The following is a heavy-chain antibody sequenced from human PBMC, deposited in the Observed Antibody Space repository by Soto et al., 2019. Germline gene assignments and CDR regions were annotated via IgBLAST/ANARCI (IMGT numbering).Heavy chain of an antibody. CDR3: AKDGEGIAGDY. V-gene: IGHV3-30*18. CDR2: ISYDGSNK. CDR1: GLTLSSCG. J-gene: IGHJ4*02. Sequence: PWVTLRLPCSASGLTLSSCGMHGVRQAPGKGLEWVAVISYDGSNKYYADSVKGRFTISRDNSKNTLYLQMNSLRAEDTAVYYCAKDGEGIAGDYWGQGTLVTVSS. D-gene: IGHD6-13*01.